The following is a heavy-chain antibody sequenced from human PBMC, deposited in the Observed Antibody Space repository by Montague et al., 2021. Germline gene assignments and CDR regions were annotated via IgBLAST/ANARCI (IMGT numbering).Heavy chain of an antibody. V-gene: IGHV4-39*01. D-gene: IGHD3-22*01. J-gene: IGHJ5*02. CDR2: IYYSGST. Sequence: SETLSLTCNVSGGSISSSSCYWGWIRQPPGKGLEWIGSIYYSGSTYYSSSLKSRVTISVDTSQKQFSLKLRSVTAADTAVYYCARTSKCREDAGNYYYNAFDAWGQGTLVTVSS. CDR1: GGSISSSSCY. CDR3: ARTSKCREDAGNYYYNAFDA.